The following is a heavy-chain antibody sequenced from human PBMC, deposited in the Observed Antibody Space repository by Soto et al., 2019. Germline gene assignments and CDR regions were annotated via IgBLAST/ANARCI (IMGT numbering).Heavy chain of an antibody. CDR2: ISGSGGST. Sequence: EVQLVESGGGLVQPGGSLRLSCAVSGFTFGSYWMNWVRQAPGKGLEWVSAISGSGGSTYYADSVKGRFTISRDNSKNTLYLQMNSLRAEDTAVYYCAKVACSSTSCPAYYYYGMDVWGQGTTVTVSS. D-gene: IGHD2-2*01. CDR3: AKVACSSTSCPAYYYYGMDV. V-gene: IGHV3-23*04. J-gene: IGHJ6*02. CDR1: GFTFGSYW.